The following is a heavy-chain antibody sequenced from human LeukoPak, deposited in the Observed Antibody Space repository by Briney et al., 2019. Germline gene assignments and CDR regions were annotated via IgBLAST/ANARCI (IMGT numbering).Heavy chain of an antibody. Sequence: GGSLRLSCVASGFTLSNHGMHWVRQAPGKGLEWGALLRYDGRNTLYADSVKGRLTISRDSSKNTLYLQMNSLRGEHTAVYYCARGYGSRSYYGMDVWGQGTTVTVSS. V-gene: IGHV3-30*02. J-gene: IGHJ6*02. D-gene: IGHD3-10*01. CDR3: ARGYGSRSYYGMDV. CDR2: LRYDGRNT. CDR1: GFTLSNHG.